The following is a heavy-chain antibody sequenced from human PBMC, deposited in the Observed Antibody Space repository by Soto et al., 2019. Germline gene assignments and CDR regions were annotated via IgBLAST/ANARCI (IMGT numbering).Heavy chain of an antibody. CDR2: TYYRSKWYN. CDR1: GDSVSSNSSA. J-gene: IGHJ6*02. D-gene: IGHD6-6*01. CDR3: AWATSTRTDSSSGDYYYGMDV. Sequence: SQTLSLTFAISGDSVSSNSSAWNWIRQSPSRVLEWLGRTYYRSKWYNDYAVSVKSRITINPDTSKNQFSLQLNSVTPEDTAVYYCAWATSTRTDSSSGDYYYGMDVWGPGTPVTV. V-gene: IGHV6-1*01.